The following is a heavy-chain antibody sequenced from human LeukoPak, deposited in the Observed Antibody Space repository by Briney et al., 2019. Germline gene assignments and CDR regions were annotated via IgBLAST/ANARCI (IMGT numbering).Heavy chain of an antibody. D-gene: IGHD6-19*01. CDR3: ARYNSAWKTDDY. J-gene: IGHJ4*02. V-gene: IGHV3-7*03. CDR1: GFTFNSYW. CDR2: IKQDGSDK. Sequence: GGSLRLSCAASGFTFNSYWMTWVRQAPGKGLEWVADIKQDGSDKYYAGSVKGRFTISRDNAKTSLYLQMNSLRAEDTAVYFCARYNSAWKTDDYWGRGTLVTVSS.